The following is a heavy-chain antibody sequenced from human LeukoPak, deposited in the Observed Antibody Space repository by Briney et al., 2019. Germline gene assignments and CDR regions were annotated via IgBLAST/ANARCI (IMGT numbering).Heavy chain of an antibody. V-gene: IGHV4-31*03. J-gene: IGHJ4*02. CDR3: ARGGYCSSTSCFPFDY. D-gene: IGHD2-2*01. CDR1: GAFITSGGYF. Sequence: PSETLSLTCTISGAFITSGGYFWSWIRQHPGKGLEWIGYIHYSVGTYYNPSLKSRLTMSVDTSKNQFSLKLSSVTAADTAVYYCARGGYCSSTSCFPFDYWGQGTLVTVSS. CDR2: IHYSVGT.